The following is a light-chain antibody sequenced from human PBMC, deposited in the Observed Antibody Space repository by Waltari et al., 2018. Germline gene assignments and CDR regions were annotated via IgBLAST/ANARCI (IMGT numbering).Light chain of an antibody. Sequence: QSALTQPASVSGSPGQSITISCTGTNSDIGNYNYVSWYQQHPGKAPKLLISDVSKRPAGVSDHFSGAKSGNTASLTISGLQAEDEADYSCCSYTTIGLYVFGTGTKVTVL. CDR2: DVS. V-gene: IGLV2-14*03. CDR1: NSDIGNYNY. CDR3: CSYTTIGLYV. J-gene: IGLJ1*01.